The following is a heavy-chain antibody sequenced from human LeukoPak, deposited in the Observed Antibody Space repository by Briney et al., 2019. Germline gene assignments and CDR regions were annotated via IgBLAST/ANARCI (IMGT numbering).Heavy chain of an antibody. CDR1: GFTVSSNY. CDR2: IYSGGTT. Sequence: GGSLRLSCAASGFTVSSNYMSWVRQAPGMGLEWVSVIYSGGTTYYADSVKGRFTVSRDNSKNTLYLQMNSLRAEDTAVYYCAKSGPYCSSTSCNYFDYWGQGTLVTVSS. CDR3: AKSGPYCSSTSCNYFDY. V-gene: IGHV3-53*01. D-gene: IGHD2-2*01. J-gene: IGHJ4*02.